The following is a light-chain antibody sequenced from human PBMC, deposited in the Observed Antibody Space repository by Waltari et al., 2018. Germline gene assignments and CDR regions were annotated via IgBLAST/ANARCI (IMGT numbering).Light chain of an antibody. CDR2: GDD. Sequence: QSVLIQPPSASGTPGQRVTLSCSGSNSNIGRNAIHWYQQLPGTAPKLLMSGDDQRPSGVPDRFSGSKSGTSASLAISGLQSEDEADYYCSAWDDSLNGPIFGGGTKLTVL. J-gene: IGLJ2*01. CDR3: SAWDDSLNGPI. V-gene: IGLV1-44*01. CDR1: NSNIGRNA.